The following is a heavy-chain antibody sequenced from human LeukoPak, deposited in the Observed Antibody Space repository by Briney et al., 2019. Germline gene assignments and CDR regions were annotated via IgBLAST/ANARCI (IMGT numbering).Heavy chain of an antibody. V-gene: IGHV3-23*01. Sequence: PGGSLRLSCAASGFTFSSYAMNWVRHAPGKGLEWVSAVSGSSGSAYYADSVKGRFTISRDNSKNTLYLQMNSLRAEDTAVYYCARGVYSSVTLPPYFDYWGQGTLVTVSP. CDR3: ARGVYSSVTLPPYFDY. D-gene: IGHD4-17*01. CDR1: GFTFSSYA. CDR2: VSGSSGSA. J-gene: IGHJ4*02.